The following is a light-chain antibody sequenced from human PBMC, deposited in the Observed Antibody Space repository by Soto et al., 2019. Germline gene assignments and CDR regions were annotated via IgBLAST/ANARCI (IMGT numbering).Light chain of an antibody. CDR1: QSVSSY. V-gene: IGKV3-11*01. J-gene: IGKJ5*01. Sequence: EIVLTQSPATLSLSPGERATLSCRASQSVSSYLAWYQQKPGQPPRLLIYDASNRATGIPARFSGSGSGPDFTLTISSLEPEDFAVYYCQQRSNWPRTFGQGTRLEIK. CDR3: QQRSNWPRT. CDR2: DAS.